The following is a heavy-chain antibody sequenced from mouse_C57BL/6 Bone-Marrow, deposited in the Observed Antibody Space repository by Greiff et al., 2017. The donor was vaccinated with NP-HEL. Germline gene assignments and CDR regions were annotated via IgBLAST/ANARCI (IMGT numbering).Heavy chain of an antibody. V-gene: IGHV10-1*01. CDR1: GFSFNTYA. D-gene: IGHD3-2*02. CDR2: IRSKSNNYAT. J-gene: IGHJ2*01. Sequence: EVKVVESGGGLVQPKGSLKLSCAASGFSFNTYAMNWVRQAPGKGLEWVARIRSKSNNYATYYADSVKDRFTISRDDSESMLYLQMNNLKTEDTAMYYCVRHGGSSGFDYWGQGTTLTVSS. CDR3: VRHGGSSGFDY.